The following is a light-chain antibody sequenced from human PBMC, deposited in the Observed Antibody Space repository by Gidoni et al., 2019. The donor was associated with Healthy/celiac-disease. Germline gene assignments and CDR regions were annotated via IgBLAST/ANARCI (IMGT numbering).Light chain of an antibody. CDR2: KDS. V-gene: IGLV3-27*01. CDR3: YSAADNNLV. CDR1: VLAKKY. J-gene: IGLJ3*02. Sequence: VSPGQTARITCSGDVLAKKYARWFQQKPGQAPVLVIYKDSERPSGIPERFSGSSSGTTVTLTISGAQVEDEADYYCYSAADNNLVFGGGTKLTVL.